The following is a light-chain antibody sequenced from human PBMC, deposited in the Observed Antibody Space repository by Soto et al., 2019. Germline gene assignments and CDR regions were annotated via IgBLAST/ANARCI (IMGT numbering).Light chain of an antibody. CDR1: QSISSW. CDR2: AAS. J-gene: IGKJ5*01. V-gene: IGKV1-5*01. Sequence: DIQMTQSPSTLSASVGDRVTITCRASQSISSWLAWYQQKPGKAPKLLIYAASTLQSGVPSRFSGSGSGTDFTLTISSLPPEDFATYYCQQLNSYPITFGEGTRLEIK. CDR3: QQLNSYPIT.